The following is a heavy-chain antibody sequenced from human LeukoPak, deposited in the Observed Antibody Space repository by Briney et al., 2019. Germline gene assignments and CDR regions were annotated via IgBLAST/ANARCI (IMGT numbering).Heavy chain of an antibody. D-gene: IGHD3-16*01. J-gene: IGHJ6*02. V-gene: IGHV3-33*01. CDR3: ARVNTNYYVPVNYGMDV. CDR1: GFTFNSYG. CDR2: IWYDGGNK. Sequence: GGSLRLSCAAFGFTFNSYGMHWVRQAPGKGLEWVALIWYDGGNKYYADSVKGRFTISRDNSQNTLYLQMNSLRAEDTAVYYCARVNTNYYVPVNYGMDVWGQGTTVTVSS.